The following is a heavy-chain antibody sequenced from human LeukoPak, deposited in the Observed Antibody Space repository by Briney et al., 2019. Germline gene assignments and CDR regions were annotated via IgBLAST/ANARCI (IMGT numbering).Heavy chain of an antibody. D-gene: IGHD1-26*01. CDR3: ARDKEGELLLDY. Sequence: GGSLRLSCAASGFTFSSYEINWVRQAPGQGLEWVSYISSSGSTRYYADSVKGRFTISRDDAKNSVYLQMNSLRAEDTAVYYCARDKEGELLLDYWGQGTQVAVSS. CDR2: ISSSGSTR. V-gene: IGHV3-48*03. J-gene: IGHJ4*02. CDR1: GFTFSSYE.